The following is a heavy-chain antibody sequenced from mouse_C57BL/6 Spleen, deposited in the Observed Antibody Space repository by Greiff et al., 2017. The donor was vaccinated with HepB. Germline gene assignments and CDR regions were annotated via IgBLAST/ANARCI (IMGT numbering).Heavy chain of an antibody. CDR1: GYTFTSYW. D-gene: IGHD1-1*01. CDR2: IDPGSGST. Sequence: QVQLQQPGADLVKPGASVKMSCKASGYTFTSYWITWVKQRPGQGLEWIGDIDPGSGSTNYNEKFKSKATLTVDKSSSTAYMQLSSLTSEDSAVYYCASSLLFLRDAMDYWGQGTSVTVSS. J-gene: IGHJ4*01. V-gene: IGHV1-55*01. CDR3: ASSLLFLRDAMDY.